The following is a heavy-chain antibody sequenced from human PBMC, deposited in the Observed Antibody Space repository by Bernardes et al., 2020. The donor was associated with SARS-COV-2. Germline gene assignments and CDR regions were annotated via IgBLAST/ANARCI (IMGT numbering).Heavy chain of an antibody. CDR3: ARGHRKYPYTYYYYMDV. V-gene: IGHV4-39*07. Sequence: SETLSLTCTVSGDSITRGLFYWGWIRQPPGKGLEWIGEINHSGSTNYNPSLKSRVTISVDTSKNQFSLKLSSVTAADTAVYYCARGHRKYPYTYYYYMDVWGKGTTVTVSS. D-gene: IGHD4-4*01. J-gene: IGHJ6*03. CDR2: INHSGST. CDR1: GDSITRGLFY.